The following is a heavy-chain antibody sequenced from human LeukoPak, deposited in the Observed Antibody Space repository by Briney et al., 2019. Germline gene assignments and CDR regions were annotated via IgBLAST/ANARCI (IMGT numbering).Heavy chain of an antibody. D-gene: IGHD3-10*01. V-gene: IGHV3-30*02. CDR3: ARDKYGSGSYSWSKRLDS. CDR2: IRYDGSDK. J-gene: IGHJ4*02. CDR1: GFTFSSYG. Sequence: GGSLRLSCVASGFTFSSYGMHWVRQAPGKGLEWVAFIRYDGSDKYYADSVKGRFTISRDNAKNSLYLQMNNLRAEDTAVYYCARDKYGSGSYSWSKRLDSWGQGTLVTVSS.